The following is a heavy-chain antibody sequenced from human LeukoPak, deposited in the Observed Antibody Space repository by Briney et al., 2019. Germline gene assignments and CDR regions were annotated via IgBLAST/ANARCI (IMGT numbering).Heavy chain of an antibody. Sequence: PSETLSLTCVVSGGSVSSSKWWSWVRQPPGKGLEWIGCIYYNGYTYYTSSLKSRVTIFVNTSKNHFSLKLISVTAADTAMYYCARQGGDTMVRGVVRDWFDPWGQGTLVTVSS. V-gene: IGHV4-39*01. CDR2: IYYNGYT. J-gene: IGHJ5*02. CDR3: ARQGGDTMVRGVVRDWFDP. CDR1: GGSVSSSKW. D-gene: IGHD3-10*01.